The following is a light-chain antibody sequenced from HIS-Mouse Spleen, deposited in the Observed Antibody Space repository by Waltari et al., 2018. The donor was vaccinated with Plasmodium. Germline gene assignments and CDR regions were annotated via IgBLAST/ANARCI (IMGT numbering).Light chain of an antibody. V-gene: IGKV1-39*01. CDR3: QQSYSTPPT. CDR1: QRSSSY. CDR2: AAS. Sequence: DIQMTQSPSSLSASVGDRVTITCRASQRSSSYLNWYQQKPGKAPKLLIYAASSLQSGVPSRFSGSGSGTEFTLTISSLQPEDFATYYCQQSYSTPPTFGGGTKVEIK. J-gene: IGKJ4*01.